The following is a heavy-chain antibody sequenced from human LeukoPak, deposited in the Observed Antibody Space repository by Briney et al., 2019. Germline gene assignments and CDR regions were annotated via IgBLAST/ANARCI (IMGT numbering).Heavy chain of an antibody. V-gene: IGHV3-30*02. Sequence: QPGGSLRLSCAASGFTFSSYGMHWVRQAPGKGLEWVTFIQYGGSNKYYADSVKGRFTISRDNSKNTVYLQMNSLRAEDTAVYYCAKDGGTDYFYYYMDVWGKGTTVTISS. CDR1: GFTFSSYG. CDR2: IQYGGSNK. CDR3: AKDGGTDYFYYYMDV. D-gene: IGHD3/OR15-3a*01. J-gene: IGHJ6*03.